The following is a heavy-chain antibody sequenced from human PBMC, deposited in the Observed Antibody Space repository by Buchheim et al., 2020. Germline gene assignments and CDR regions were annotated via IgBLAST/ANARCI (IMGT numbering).Heavy chain of an antibody. J-gene: IGHJ4*02. Sequence: QVQLQESGPGLVKPSGTLSLTCAVSGGSISSAYWWNWVRQPPGKGLEWLGEIYHSGNTNYNPSLKSRVHISVDTSKSQFSLRLTSVTAADTAVYYCAKVTSGSPSLDCWGQGTL. CDR1: GGSISSAYW. CDR2: IYHSGNT. CDR3: AKVTSGSPSLDC. V-gene: IGHV4-4*02. D-gene: IGHD2-21*02.